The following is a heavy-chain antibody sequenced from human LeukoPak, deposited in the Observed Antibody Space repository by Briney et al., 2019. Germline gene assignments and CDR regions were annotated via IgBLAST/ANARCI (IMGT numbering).Heavy chain of an antibody. Sequence: SETLSLTCTVSGGSISSSSYYWGWIRQPPGKGLEWIGRIYTSGSTNYNPSLKSRVTMSVDTSKNQFSLKLSSVTAVDTAVYYCARGLRITMVRGVMRTFDPWGQGTLVTVSS. CDR3: ARGLRITMVRGVMRTFDP. CDR1: GGSISSSSYY. V-gene: IGHV4-39*07. D-gene: IGHD3-10*01. J-gene: IGHJ5*02. CDR2: IYTSGST.